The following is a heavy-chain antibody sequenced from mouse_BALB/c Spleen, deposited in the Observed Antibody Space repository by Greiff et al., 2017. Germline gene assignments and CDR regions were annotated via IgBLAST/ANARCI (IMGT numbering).Heavy chain of an antibody. CDR1: GFSLTSYG. V-gene: IGHV2-4-1*01. D-gene: IGHD2-1*01. Sequence: QVQLKESGPGLVQPSQSLSITCTVSGFSLTSYGVHWVRQSPGKGLEWLGVIWSGGSTDYNAAFISRLSISKDNSKSQVFFKMNSLQADDTAIYYCARKGGNYVGYYAMDYWGQGTSVTVSS. CDR3: ARKGGNYVGYYAMDY. CDR2: IWSGGST. J-gene: IGHJ4*01.